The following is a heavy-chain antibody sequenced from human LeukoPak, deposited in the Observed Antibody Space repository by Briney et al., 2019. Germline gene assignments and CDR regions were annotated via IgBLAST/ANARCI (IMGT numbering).Heavy chain of an antibody. J-gene: IGHJ4*02. CDR1: GFTFSSYA. D-gene: IGHD3-10*01. Sequence: PGGSLRLSCAASGFTFSSYAMSWVRQAPGKGLEWVSAISGSGGSTYYADSVKGRFTISRDNSKNTLYLQMNSLRAEDTAVYYCAKDIYGSGSYYTGLDYWGQGTLVTVSS. V-gene: IGHV3-23*01. CDR3: AKDIYGSGSYYTGLDY. CDR2: ISGSGGST.